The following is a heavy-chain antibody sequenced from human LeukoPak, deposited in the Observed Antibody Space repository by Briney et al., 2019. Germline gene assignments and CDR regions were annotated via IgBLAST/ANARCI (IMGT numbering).Heavy chain of an antibody. D-gene: IGHD6-13*01. CDR3: ARGGSSSSWYPFDY. CDR1: GFTFSDHY. CDR2: IRNKANSYTT. Sequence: GGSLRLSCAASGFTFSDHYMDWVRQAPGKGRKWGGRIRNKANSYTTEYAASVKGRFTISRDDSKNSLYLQMNSLKTEDMAVYYCARGGSSSSWYPFDYWGQGTLVTVSS. V-gene: IGHV3-72*01. J-gene: IGHJ4*02.